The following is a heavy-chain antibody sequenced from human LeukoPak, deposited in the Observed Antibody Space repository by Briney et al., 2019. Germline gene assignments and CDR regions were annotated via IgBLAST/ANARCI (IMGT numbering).Heavy chain of an antibody. V-gene: IGHV3-9*01. Sequence: SGGSLRLSCAASGFTFDDYAMPWVRQAPGKGLEWVSGISWNSGSIGYADSVKGRFTISRDNSKNTLYLQMNSLRAEDTAVYYCAKDPFEGGYGAFDYWGQGTLVTVSS. D-gene: IGHD5-12*01. CDR3: AKDPFEGGYGAFDY. J-gene: IGHJ4*02. CDR1: GFTFDDYA. CDR2: ISWNSGSI.